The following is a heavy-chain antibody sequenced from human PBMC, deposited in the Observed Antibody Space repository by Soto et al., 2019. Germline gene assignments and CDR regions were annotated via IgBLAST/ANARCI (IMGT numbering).Heavy chain of an antibody. CDR2: INAGNGNT. Sequence: QVQLVQSGAEMKQPGASVKVSCKASGYTFTSYAMHWVRQAPGQRLEWMGWINAGNGNTKYSQKFQGRVTITRDTSASTAYMELSSLRSEDTAVYYCARDLIAAAVTNDYWGQGTLVTVSS. CDR1: GYTFTSYA. CDR3: ARDLIAAAVTNDY. J-gene: IGHJ4*02. D-gene: IGHD6-13*01. V-gene: IGHV1-3*01.